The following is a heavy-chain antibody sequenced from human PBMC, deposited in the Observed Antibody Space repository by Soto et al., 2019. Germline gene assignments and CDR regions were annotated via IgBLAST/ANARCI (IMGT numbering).Heavy chain of an antibody. CDR3: AASCVGCGGFNYYGMDV. Sequence: QVQLQESGPGLVKPSQTLSLTCTVSGGSISSGGYYWSWIRQHPGKGLEWIGYIYYSGSTYYNPSLKNRVTISVDTSKNEFSLKLSSMTAADTAVYYCAASCVGCGGFNYYGMDVWGQGTTVSVSS. D-gene: IGHD2-21*01. CDR1: GGSISSGGYY. CDR2: IYYSGST. V-gene: IGHV4-31*03. J-gene: IGHJ6*02.